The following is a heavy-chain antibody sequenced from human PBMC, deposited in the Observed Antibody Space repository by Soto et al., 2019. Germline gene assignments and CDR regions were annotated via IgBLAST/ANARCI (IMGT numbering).Heavy chain of an antibody. V-gene: IGHV3-30*18. D-gene: IGHD2-21*02. Sequence: PGGSLRLSCAASGFTFSSYGMHWVRQAPGKGLEWVAVISYAGSNKYYADSVKGRFTISRDNSKNTLYLQMNSLRAEDTAVYYCAKSKHIVVVTAMVPVDYWGQGTLVTVSS. CDR3: AKSKHIVVVTAMVPVDY. CDR1: GFTFSSYG. J-gene: IGHJ4*02. CDR2: ISYAGSNK.